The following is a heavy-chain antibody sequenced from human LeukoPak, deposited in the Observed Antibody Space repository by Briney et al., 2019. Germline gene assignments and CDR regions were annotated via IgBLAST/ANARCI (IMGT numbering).Heavy chain of an antibody. CDR2: ISGDGGGT. D-gene: IGHD4-17*01. CDR3: VKGDSGDYAGLSSDY. Sequence: GGSLRLSCAASGFTFHDYAMHWVRQTPGKGLEWVSLISGDGGGTHYADSVKGRFTISRDNSKNSLYLQMNSLRTEDTALYYCVKGDSGDYAGLSSDYWGQGTLVTVSS. J-gene: IGHJ4*02. V-gene: IGHV3-43*02. CDR1: GFTFHDYA.